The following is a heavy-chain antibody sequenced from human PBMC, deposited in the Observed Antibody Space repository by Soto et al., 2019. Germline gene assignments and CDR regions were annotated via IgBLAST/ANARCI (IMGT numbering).Heavy chain of an antibody. CDR3: ARVLGDTARIRSYWCLDL. CDR1: RESVNVSV. CDR2: INHSGST. D-gene: IGHD5-18*01. V-gene: IGHV4-34*01. J-gene: IGHJ2*01. Sequence: SLRRAACRESVNVSVWAGSFKPQEKGLEWIGEINHSGSTNYNPSLKSRVPISVDTSKNQFSLKLSSVAAADTAVYYFARVLGDTARIRSYWCLDLWGRGIL.